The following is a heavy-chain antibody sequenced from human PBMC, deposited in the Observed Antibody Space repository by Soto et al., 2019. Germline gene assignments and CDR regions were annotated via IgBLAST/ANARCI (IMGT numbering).Heavy chain of an antibody. J-gene: IGHJ4*02. CDR3: ARAQRLYCSSTSCYSNRNGDPLDY. CDR2: IYTSGST. V-gene: IGHV4-4*07. CDR1: GGSIISYY. D-gene: IGHD2-2*01. Sequence: SETLSLTCTVSGGSIISYYWSWIRQPAGKGLEWIGRIYTSGSTNYNPSLKSRVTMSVDTSKNQFSLKLSSVTAADTAVYYCARAQRLYCSSTSCYSNRNGDPLDYWGQGTLVTVS.